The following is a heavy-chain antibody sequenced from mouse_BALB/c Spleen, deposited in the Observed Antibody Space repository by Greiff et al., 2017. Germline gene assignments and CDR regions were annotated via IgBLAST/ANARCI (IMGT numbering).Heavy chain of an antibody. CDR3: ARNGYFDD. Sequence: VQLQQSAAELARPGASVKMSCKASGYTFTSYTMHWVKQRPGQGLEWIGYINPSSGYTEYNQKFKDKTTLTADKSSSTAYMQLSSLTSEDSAVYYYARNGYFDDWGEGTLVTVSA. J-gene: IGHJ3*01. V-gene: IGHV1-4*02. D-gene: IGHD2-14*01. CDR2: INPSSGYT. CDR1: GYTFTSYT.